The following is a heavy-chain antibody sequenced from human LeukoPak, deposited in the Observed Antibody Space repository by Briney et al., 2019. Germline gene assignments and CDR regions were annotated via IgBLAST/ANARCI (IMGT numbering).Heavy chain of an antibody. CDR3: ARAGLYYYYGMDV. J-gene: IGHJ6*02. CDR1: GGSISSYY. V-gene: IGHV4-59*01. D-gene: IGHD3-16*01. CDR2: IYNSGST. Sequence: SETLSLTCTVSGGSISSYYWSWIRQPPGKGLEWIGYIYNSGSTNYNPSLKSRVTISVDTSKNQFSLKLSSVTAGDTAVYYCARAGLYYYYGMDVWGQGTTVTVSS.